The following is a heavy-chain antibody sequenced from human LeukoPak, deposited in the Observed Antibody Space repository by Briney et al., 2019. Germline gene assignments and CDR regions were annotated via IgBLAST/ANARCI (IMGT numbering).Heavy chain of an antibody. J-gene: IGHJ6*04. V-gene: IGHV3-73*01. CDR2: IRSRANSYAT. Sequence: GGSLRLSCAASGFTFSGSAMHWVRQASGKGLEWVGRIRSRANSYATAYAASVKGRFTISRDDSKDTAYLQMNSLKTEDTAVYYCTSLYCSSTSCSPSYGMDVWGKGTTVTVSS. CDR3: TSLYCSSTSCSPSYGMDV. D-gene: IGHD2-2*01. CDR1: GFTFSGSA.